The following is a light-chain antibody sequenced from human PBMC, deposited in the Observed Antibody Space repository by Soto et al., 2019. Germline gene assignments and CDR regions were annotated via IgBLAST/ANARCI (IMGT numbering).Light chain of an antibody. V-gene: IGLV1-47*01. CDR1: RSNIGSNY. J-gene: IGLJ2*01. Sequence: QAVVTQPPSASGTPGQRVTISCSGGRSNIGSNYVYWYQQFPGTAPKLLIFKNDQRPSGVPDRFSGSKSGTSASLAISGLRSEDEADFYCTTWDDTLRSVVFGGGTQLTVL. CDR3: TTWDDTLRSVV. CDR2: KND.